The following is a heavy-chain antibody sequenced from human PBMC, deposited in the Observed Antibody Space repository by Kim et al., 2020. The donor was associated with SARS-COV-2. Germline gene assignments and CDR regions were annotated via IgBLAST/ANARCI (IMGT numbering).Heavy chain of an antibody. Sequence: VKGRFNISRENSKNTMYLQMNSLRAEDTAVYYCARDRETVCTICDACDYWGQGTLVTVSS. J-gene: IGHJ4*02. D-gene: IGHD3-3*01. CDR3: ARDRETVCTICDACDY. V-gene: IGHV3-23*01.